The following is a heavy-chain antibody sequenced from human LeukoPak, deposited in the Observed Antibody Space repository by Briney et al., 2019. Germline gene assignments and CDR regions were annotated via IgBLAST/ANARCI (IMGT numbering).Heavy chain of an antibody. J-gene: IGHJ4*02. D-gene: IGHD3-3*01. CDR3: ARDSAIFGVVFDY. V-gene: IGHV3-21*01. CDR1: GFTFSSYA. CDR2: ISGSSNYK. Sequence: GGSLRLSCAASGFTFSSYAMNWVRQAPGRGLEWVSSISGSSNYKYYEDSVKGRFTISRDNAKNSLYLQMNSLRAEDTAVYYCARDSAIFGVVFDYWGQGALVTVSS.